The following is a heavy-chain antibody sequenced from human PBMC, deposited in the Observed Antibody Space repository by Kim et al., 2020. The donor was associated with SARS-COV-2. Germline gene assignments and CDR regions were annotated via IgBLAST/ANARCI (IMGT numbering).Heavy chain of an antibody. J-gene: IGHJ5*02. CDR3: ARDKQQLLGNWFDP. Sequence: QKLQGRVTMTTDTSTSTAYMELRSLRSDDTAVYYCARDKQQLLGNWFDPWGQGTLVTVSS. V-gene: IGHV1-18*01. D-gene: IGHD6-13*01.